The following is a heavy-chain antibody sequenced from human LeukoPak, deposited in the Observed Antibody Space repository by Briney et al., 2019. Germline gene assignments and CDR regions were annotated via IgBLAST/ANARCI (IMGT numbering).Heavy chain of an antibody. V-gene: IGHV3-7*01. J-gene: IGHJ6*02. CDR1: QFTFSYFR. Sequence: GGSLRLSCAASQFTFSYFRMNWVRRAPGKGLEWVANINEDGSEKYFVDSVKGRFTLSRDNAKNSMYLQMNSLRPEDTAVYYCARVVGGSGYYYGMDVWGQGTTVTVSS. CDR3: ARVVGGSGYYYGMDV. D-gene: IGHD2-15*01. CDR2: INEDGSEK.